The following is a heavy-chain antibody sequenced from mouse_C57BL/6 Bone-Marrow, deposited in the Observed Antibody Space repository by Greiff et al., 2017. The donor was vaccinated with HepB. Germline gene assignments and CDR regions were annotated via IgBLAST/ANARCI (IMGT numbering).Heavy chain of an antibody. D-gene: IGHD2-3*01. Sequence: VQLKESGPGLVKPSQTVFLTCTVTGISITTGNYRWSWIRQFPGNKLEWIGYIYYSGTITYNPSLTSRTTITRDTPKNQFFLEMNSLTAEDTATYYCARDRDGYYFYYFDYWGQGTTLTVSS. J-gene: IGHJ2*01. V-gene: IGHV3-5*01. CDR2: IYYSGTI. CDR1: GISITTGNYR. CDR3: ARDRDGYYFYYFDY.